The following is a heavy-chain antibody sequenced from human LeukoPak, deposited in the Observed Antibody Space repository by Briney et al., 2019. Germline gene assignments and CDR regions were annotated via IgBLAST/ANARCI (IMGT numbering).Heavy chain of an antibody. D-gene: IGHD1-26*01. CDR2: VNRDGSST. Sequence: GGSLRLSCAASGFTFTSYWMHWVRQAPGKGLVWVSRVNRDGSSTDYADSVKGRSTISRDNAKNTLYLQMDSLRADDTAVYYCAKEGWETWGQGTLVTVSS. CDR1: GFTFTSYW. V-gene: IGHV3-74*01. CDR3: AKEGWET. J-gene: IGHJ5*02.